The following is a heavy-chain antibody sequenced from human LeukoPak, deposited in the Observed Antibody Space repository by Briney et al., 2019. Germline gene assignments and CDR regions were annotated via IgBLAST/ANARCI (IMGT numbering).Heavy chain of an antibody. CDR3: ARDRGDGYNYDY. V-gene: IGHV1-69*01. J-gene: IGHJ4*02. CDR1: GGTFSSYA. D-gene: IGHD5-24*01. CDR2: IIPIFGTA. Sequence: CSVKVSCKASGGTFSSYAISWVRQAPGQGLEWMGGIIPIFGTANYAQKFQGRVTITADESTSTAYMELSSLRAEDTAVYYCARDRGDGYNYDYWGQGTMVTVSS.